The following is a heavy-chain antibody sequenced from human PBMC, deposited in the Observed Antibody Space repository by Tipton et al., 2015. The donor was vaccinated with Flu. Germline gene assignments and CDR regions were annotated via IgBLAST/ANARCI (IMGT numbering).Heavy chain of an antibody. J-gene: IGHJ4*02. D-gene: IGHD2/OR15-2a*01. V-gene: IGHV3-21*01. Sequence: SLRLSCAASGFTFNNYHMKWVRQAPGKGLEWVSSIDNEGTHTFYADSSKGRFTISRDNAKNSLFLQMNSLRVDDTAVYYCARSNSGEDFWGQGSLVIVSS. CDR2: IDNEGTHT. CDR3: ARSNSGEDF. CDR1: GFTFNNYH.